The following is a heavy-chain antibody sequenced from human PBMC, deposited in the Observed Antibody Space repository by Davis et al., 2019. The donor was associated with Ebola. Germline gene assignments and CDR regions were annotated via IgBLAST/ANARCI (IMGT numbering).Heavy chain of an antibody. J-gene: IGHJ4*02. Sequence: MPGGSLRLSCAVYGGSFSGYYWSWIRQPPGKGLEWIGEINHSGSTNYNPSLKSRVTISVDTSKNQFSLKLSSVTAADTAVYYCAGRLRWPLDYWGQGTLVTVSS. CDR2: INHSGST. D-gene: IGHD4-23*01. CDR3: AGRLRWPLDY. V-gene: IGHV4-34*01. CDR1: GGSFSGYY.